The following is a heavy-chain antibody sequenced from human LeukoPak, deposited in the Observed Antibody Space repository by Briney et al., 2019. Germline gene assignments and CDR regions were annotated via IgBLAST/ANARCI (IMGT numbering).Heavy chain of an antibody. V-gene: IGHV1-8*01. J-gene: IGHJ4*02. CDR3: ARGYSSGWYFY. Sequence: ASVKVSCRASGYTFTTHDINWVRQATGQGLEWLGWMSPNSGDTGYAQKFQGRVTITADESTSTAYMELSSLRSEDTAVYYCARGYSSGWYFYWGQGTLVTVSS. CDR1: GYTFTTHD. D-gene: IGHD6-19*01. CDR2: MSPNSGDT.